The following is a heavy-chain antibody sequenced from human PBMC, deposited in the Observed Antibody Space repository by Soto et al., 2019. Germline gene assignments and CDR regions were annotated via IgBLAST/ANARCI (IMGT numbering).Heavy chain of an antibody. J-gene: IGHJ5*02. CDR3: ARLYCSSSTCDSWFDP. Sequence: GESLKISCTGFGYTFTTFWISRVRQMPGRGLEWMGRIDPRDSYTNYSPSFQGHVTISVDKSISTAYLQWGSLKASDTAMYYCARLYCSSSTCDSWFDPWGQGTLVTVSS. D-gene: IGHD2-2*01. CDR2: IDPRDSYT. CDR1: GYTFTTFW. V-gene: IGHV5-10-1*01.